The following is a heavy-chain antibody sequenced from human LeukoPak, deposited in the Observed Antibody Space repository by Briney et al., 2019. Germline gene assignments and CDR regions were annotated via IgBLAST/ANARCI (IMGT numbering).Heavy chain of an antibody. V-gene: IGHV3-7*01. D-gene: IGHD6-13*01. Sequence: PGGSLRLSCAASGFTFSSYGMHWVRQAPGKGPEWVASIRQDGSGKTYVDSVKGRFTISRDNTKNSLSLQLNGLRAEDTAVYYCARDGTAAGLYFDLWGQGTLVTVSS. CDR3: ARDGTAAGLYFDL. J-gene: IGHJ4*01. CDR1: GFTFSSYG. CDR2: IRQDGSGK.